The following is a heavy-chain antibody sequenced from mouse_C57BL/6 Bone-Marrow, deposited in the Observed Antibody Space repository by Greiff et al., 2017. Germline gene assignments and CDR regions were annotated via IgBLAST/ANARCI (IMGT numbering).Heavy chain of an antibody. Sequence: QVQLQQSGAELARPGASVKMSCKASGYTFTSYTMHWVKQRPGQGLEWIGYINPSSGYTKYNQKFKDKATLTADKSSSTAYMQLSSLTSEDSAVYYCAREREFHAMDYWGKGTSVTVSS. V-gene: IGHV1-4*01. CDR2: INPSSGYT. CDR1: GYTFTSYT. CDR3: AREREFHAMDY. J-gene: IGHJ4*01.